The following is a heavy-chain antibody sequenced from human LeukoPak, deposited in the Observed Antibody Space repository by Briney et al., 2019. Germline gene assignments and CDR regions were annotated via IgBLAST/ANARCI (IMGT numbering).Heavy chain of an antibody. V-gene: IGHV3-9*01. D-gene: IGHD6-13*01. CDR2: ISWNSGSI. Sequence: GRSLLLSCAASGFTFDDYAMHWVRQAPGKGLEGVSGISWNSGSIGYADSVKGRFTISRDNAENSLYLQMNSLRAEDTALYYCARVSSSSWWALDYWGQGTLVTVSS. CDR1: GFTFDDYA. J-gene: IGHJ4*02. CDR3: ARVSSSSWWALDY.